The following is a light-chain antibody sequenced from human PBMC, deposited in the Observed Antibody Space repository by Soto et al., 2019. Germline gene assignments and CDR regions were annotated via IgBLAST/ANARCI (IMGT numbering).Light chain of an antibody. CDR3: QQYNTWWS. Sequence: EIVVTQSPATLSVSQGERATFSCRTSQNVTHSLGWYQQKPGQAPRLLIYDASTRAAGIPDRFSGSGSGTEFTLTIISLQSEDFAVYFCQQYNTWWSFGQGTRVQI. J-gene: IGKJ1*01. CDR2: DAS. CDR1: QNVTHS. V-gene: IGKV3-15*01.